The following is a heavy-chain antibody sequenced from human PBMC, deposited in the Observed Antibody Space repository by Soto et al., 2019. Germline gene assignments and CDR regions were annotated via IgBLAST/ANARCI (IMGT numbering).Heavy chain of an antibody. D-gene: IGHD2-15*01. CDR3: ARRLAATSRAYYYDGMDV. V-gene: IGHV1-8*01. J-gene: IGHJ6*02. CDR2: MNPNSGNT. Sequence: QVQLVQSGAEVKKPGASVKVSCKASGYTFTSYDINWVRQATGQGLEWMGWMNPNSGNTGYAQKFKGRVTMTRNTSISTADMELSSLRSEDTAVYYCARRLAATSRAYYYDGMDVWGQGTTVTVSS. CDR1: GYTFTSYD.